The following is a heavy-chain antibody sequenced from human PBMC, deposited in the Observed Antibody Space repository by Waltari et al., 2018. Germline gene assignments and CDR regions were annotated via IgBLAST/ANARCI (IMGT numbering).Heavy chain of an antibody. CDR1: GYTFTSYD. D-gene: IGHD6-6*01. V-gene: IGHV1-8*01. CDR2: MNPNSGNT. CDR3: ARGIAARPGDYYYYMDV. J-gene: IGHJ6*03. Sequence: QVQLVQSGAEVKKPGASVKVSCKASGYTFTSYDINWVRQATGQGLEWMGWMNPNSGNTGYAQKFQGRVTMTRNTSISTAYMELSSLRSEDTAVYYCARGIAARPGDYYYYMDVWGKGTTVTVSS.